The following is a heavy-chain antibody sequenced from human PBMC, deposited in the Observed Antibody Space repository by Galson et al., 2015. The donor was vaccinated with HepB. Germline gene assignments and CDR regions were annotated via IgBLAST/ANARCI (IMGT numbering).Heavy chain of an antibody. J-gene: IGHJ4*02. CDR2: ILYDGSNS. V-gene: IGHV3-30-3*01. CDR3: ARRYSFGDFDF. CDR1: GFTFMNYA. Sequence: SLRLSCAASGFTFMNYAMHWVRQAPGKGLEWVAVILYDGSNSYYADSVKGRFTISRDNSKNTLYLQLNSLRTDDTAVYYCARRYSFGDFDFWGQGTLVTVSS. D-gene: IGHD5-18*01.